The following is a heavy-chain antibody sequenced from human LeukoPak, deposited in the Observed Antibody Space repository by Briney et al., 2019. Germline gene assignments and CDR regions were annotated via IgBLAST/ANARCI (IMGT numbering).Heavy chain of an antibody. J-gene: IGHJ5*02. CDR1: GFPFSTSA. CDR2: ISFDGSLR. CDR3: SRGWLRTNPLDL. D-gene: IGHD5-12*01. V-gene: IGHV3-30*04. Sequence: GRSLRLSCAASGFPFSTSAMHWVRQAPGKGLEWVAVISFDGSLRYAADSLKGRFTLSRDNSNNTVYLGMNSLRREDTAVYYCSRGWLRTNPLDLWGQGTLVTVSS.